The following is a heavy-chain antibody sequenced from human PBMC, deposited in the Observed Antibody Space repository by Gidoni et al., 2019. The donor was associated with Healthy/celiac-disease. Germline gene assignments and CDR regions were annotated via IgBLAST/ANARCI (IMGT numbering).Heavy chain of an antibody. D-gene: IGHD6-19*01. V-gene: IGHV3-64D*06. CDR1: GFTFSSYA. Sequence: EVQLVESGGGLVQPGGSLRLSCSASGFTFSSYAMHWVRQAPGKGLEYVSAISSNGGSTYYADSVKGRFTISRDNSKNTLYLQMSSLRAEDTAVYYCVRTYIAVADTYYFDYWGQGTLVTVSS. J-gene: IGHJ4*02. CDR2: ISSNGGST. CDR3: VRTYIAVADTYYFDY.